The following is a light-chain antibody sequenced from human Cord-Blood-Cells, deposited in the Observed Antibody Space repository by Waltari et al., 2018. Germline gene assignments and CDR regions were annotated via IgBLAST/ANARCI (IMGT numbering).Light chain of an antibody. CDR1: SSDVGGYNY. CDR2: EVS. J-gene: IGLJ3*02. CDR3: SSYTSSSTWV. V-gene: IGLV2-14*01. Sequence: QSALTQPASVSGSPGPSITISCPGTSSDVGGYNYVSWYQQHPGKAPQLRIYEVSNRPSGVSNRVSGSKSGNTASRTISGLQAEDEADYYCSSYTSSSTWVFGGGTKLTVL.